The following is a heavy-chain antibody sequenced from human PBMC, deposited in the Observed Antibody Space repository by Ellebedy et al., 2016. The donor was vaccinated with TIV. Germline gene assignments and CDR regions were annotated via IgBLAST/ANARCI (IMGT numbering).Heavy chain of an antibody. V-gene: IGHV3-21*01. D-gene: IGHD2-8*01. CDR1: GFTFSSYS. CDR2: ISSSSSYI. J-gene: IGHJ4*02. Sequence: GESLKISCAASGFTFSSYSMNWVRQAPGKGLEWVSSISSSSSYIYYADSVKGRFTISRDNAKNSLYLQMNSLRAEDTAVYYCAREGGYCTNGVCPFPFDYWGQGTLVTVSS. CDR3: AREGGYCTNGVCPFPFDY.